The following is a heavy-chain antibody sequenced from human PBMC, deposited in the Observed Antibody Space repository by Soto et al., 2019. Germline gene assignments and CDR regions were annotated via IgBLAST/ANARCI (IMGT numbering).Heavy chain of an antibody. D-gene: IGHD2-2*01. CDR2: IYYSGSA. CDR1: GYSISSSNW. V-gene: IGHV4-28*03. Sequence: QMQLQESGPGLVKPSDTLSLICAVSGYSISSSNWWGWIRQPPGKGLEWIGNIYYSGSAYYNPSPKSRVTMSVDTSKNQFSLKLTSVTAVDTAVYYCARGDYAKAFDIWGQGTTVTVSS. CDR3: ARGDYAKAFDI. J-gene: IGHJ3*02.